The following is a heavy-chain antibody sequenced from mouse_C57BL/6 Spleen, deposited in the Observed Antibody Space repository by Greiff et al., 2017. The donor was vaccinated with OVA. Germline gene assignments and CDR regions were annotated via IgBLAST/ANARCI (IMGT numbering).Heavy chain of an antibody. Sequence: EVQLQQSGPELVKPGASVKIPCKASGYTFTDYNMDWVKQSHGKSLEWIGDINPNNGGTIYNQKFKGKATLTVDKSSSTAYMELRSLTSEDTAVYYCARPYGNLYYYAMDYWGQGTSVTVSS. CDR2: INPNNGGT. J-gene: IGHJ4*01. CDR1: GYTFTDYN. V-gene: IGHV1-18*01. CDR3: ARPYGNLYYYAMDY. D-gene: IGHD2-1*01.